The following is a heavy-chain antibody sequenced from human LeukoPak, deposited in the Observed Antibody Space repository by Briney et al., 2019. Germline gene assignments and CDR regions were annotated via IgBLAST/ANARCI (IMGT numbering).Heavy chain of an antibody. J-gene: IGHJ6*03. CDR2: INPNSGGT. CDR3: ARAGASGDCTNGVCYPKFYYYYYYMDV. CDR1: GYTFTGYY. Sequence: ASVKVSCKASGYTFTGYYMHWVRQAPGQGLEWMGWINPNSGGTNYAQKFQGRVTMTRDTSISTAYMELSRLRSDDTAVYYCARAGASGDCTNGVCYPKFYYYYYYMDVWGKGTTVTVSS. D-gene: IGHD2-8*01. V-gene: IGHV1-2*02.